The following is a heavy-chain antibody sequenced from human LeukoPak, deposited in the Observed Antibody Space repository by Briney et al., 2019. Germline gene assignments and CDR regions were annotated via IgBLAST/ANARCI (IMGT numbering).Heavy chain of an antibody. CDR1: GYTFTSYY. V-gene: IGHV1-46*01. CDR2: INPSGGST. Sequence: GASVKVSCKASGYTFTSYYMHWVRQAPGQGLEWMGIINPSGGSTSYAQKFQGRVTMTRDTSISTAYMELSRLRSDDTAVYYCARDLRGYYDILTGYFDYWGQGTLVTVSS. CDR3: ARDLRGYYDILTGYFDY. J-gene: IGHJ4*02. D-gene: IGHD3-9*01.